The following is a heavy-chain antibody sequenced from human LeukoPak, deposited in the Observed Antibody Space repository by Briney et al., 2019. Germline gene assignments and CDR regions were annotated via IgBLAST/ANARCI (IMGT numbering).Heavy chain of an antibody. CDR1: GYTFTGYY. V-gene: IGHV1-2*02. CDR3: ARDGDDNGDYVLGWFDP. CDR2: INPNSGGT. Sequence: GASVKVSCKASGYTFTGYYMHWVRQAPGQGLEWMGWINPNSGGTMYAQKFQGRVAMTRDTSINTAYMELSRLTSDDTAVYYCARDGDDNGDYVLGWFDPWGQGTLVTVSS. J-gene: IGHJ5*02. D-gene: IGHD4-17*01.